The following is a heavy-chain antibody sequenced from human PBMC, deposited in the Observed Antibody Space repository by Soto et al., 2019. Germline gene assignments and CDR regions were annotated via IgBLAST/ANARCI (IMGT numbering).Heavy chain of an antibody. V-gene: IGHV3-21*04. CDR1: GFTFSSYS. Sequence: GGSLRLSCAASGFTFSSYSMNWVRQAPGKGLEWVSSISSSSSYIYYADSVKGRFTISRDNAKNSLYLQMNSLRAEDTAVYYCAKPGGFADYYYMDVWGKGTTVTVSS. CDR3: AKPGGFADYYYMDV. J-gene: IGHJ6*03. CDR2: ISSSSSYI. D-gene: IGHD2-8*02.